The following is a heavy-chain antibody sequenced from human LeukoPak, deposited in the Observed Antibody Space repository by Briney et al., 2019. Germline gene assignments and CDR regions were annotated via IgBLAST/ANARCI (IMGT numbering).Heavy chain of an antibody. CDR1: GFTFSSYA. CDR2: ISGSGGST. D-gene: IGHD5-18*01. CDR3: AKGPGYSYGELVDY. V-gene: IGHV3-23*01. Sequence: QPGGSLRLSCAASGFTFSSYAMSWVRQAPGKGLEWVSAISGSGGSTYYADSVKGRFTISRDNSKNTLYLQMNSLRAEDTAVYYCAKGPGYSYGELVDYWGQGTLVTVSS. J-gene: IGHJ4*02.